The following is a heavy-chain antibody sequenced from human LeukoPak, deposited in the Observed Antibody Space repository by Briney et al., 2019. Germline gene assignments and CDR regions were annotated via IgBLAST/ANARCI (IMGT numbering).Heavy chain of an antibody. V-gene: IGHV1-46*01. J-gene: IGHJ4*02. Sequence: ASVKLSCKVSGYTFTDYYMHWVRQAPGQGLEGMGIINPSGGSTNYAQKFQGRVTMTRETTTSTVYMELSSLRSEDTAVYYCARDSPRNYFDYWGQGTLVTVSS. CDR2: INPSGGST. CDR1: GYTFTDYY. CDR3: ARDSPRNYFDY.